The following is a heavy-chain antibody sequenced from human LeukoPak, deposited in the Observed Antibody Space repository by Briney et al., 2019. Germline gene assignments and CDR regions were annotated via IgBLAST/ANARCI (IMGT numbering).Heavy chain of an antibody. CDR1: GFTFSSYR. J-gene: IGHJ4*02. V-gene: IGHV3-48*04. D-gene: IGHD5-18*01. Sequence: GGSLRLSCAASGFTFSSYRMTWVRQAPGKGLEWVSYISSSSSTIYYADSVKGRFTISRDNAKNSLYLQMNSLRAEDTAVYYCARVEGTAMAYFDYWGQGTLVTVSS. CDR2: ISSSSSTI. CDR3: ARVEGTAMAYFDY.